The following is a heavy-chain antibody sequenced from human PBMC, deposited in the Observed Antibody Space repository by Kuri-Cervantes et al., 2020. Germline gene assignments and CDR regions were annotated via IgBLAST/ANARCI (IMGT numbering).Heavy chain of an antibody. Sequence: GESLKISCAASGFTFSSYWMSWVRQAPGKGLEWVSAISGSGGSTYYADSVKGRFTISRDNSKNTLYLQMNSLRAEDTAVYYCAKDLPRYYYDSSGYSDDDAFDIWGQGTMVTVSS. CDR3: AKDLPRYYYDSSGYSDDDAFDI. D-gene: IGHD3-22*01. V-gene: IGHV3-23*01. CDR2: ISGSGGST. J-gene: IGHJ3*02. CDR1: GFTFSSYW.